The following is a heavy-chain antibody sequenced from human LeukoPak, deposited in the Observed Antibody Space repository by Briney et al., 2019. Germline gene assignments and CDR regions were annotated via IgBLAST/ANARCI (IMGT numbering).Heavy chain of an antibody. V-gene: IGHV3-11*01. CDR2: ISSSGSTI. Sequence: GGSLRLSCAASGFTFSDYYMSWIRQAPGKGLEWVSYISSSGSTIYYADSVKGRFTISRDNAKNSLYLQMNSLGAEDTAVYYCARVDSCSGGSCYSVSFDYWGQGTLVTVSS. J-gene: IGHJ4*02. D-gene: IGHD2-15*01. CDR3: ARVDSCSGGSCYSVSFDY. CDR1: GFTFSDYY.